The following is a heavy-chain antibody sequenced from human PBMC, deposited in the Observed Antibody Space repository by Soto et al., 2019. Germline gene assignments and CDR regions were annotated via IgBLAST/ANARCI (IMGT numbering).Heavy chain of an antibody. CDR1: GYTFTSYR. CDR3: ARRNRGIFGVVFYYGMDV. Sequence: SVKVSCKASGYTFTSYRISWVLQAPGEGLEWMGWISAYNGNTNYAQKLQGRVTMTTDTSTSTAYMELRSLRSDDTAVYYCARRNRGIFGVVFYYGMDVWGQGTTVTVSS. CDR2: ISAYNGNT. D-gene: IGHD3-3*01. V-gene: IGHV1-18*01. J-gene: IGHJ6*02.